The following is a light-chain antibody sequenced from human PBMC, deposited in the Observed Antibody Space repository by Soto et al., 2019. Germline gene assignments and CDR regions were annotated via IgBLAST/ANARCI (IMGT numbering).Light chain of an antibody. V-gene: IGLV1-47*01. CDR2: RNN. J-gene: IGLJ2*01. CDR1: RSNIGTNT. Sequence: QSVLTQPPSASVSPEQRVTISCSGSRSNIGTNTVNWYQHLPGTAPKLLIYRNNQRPSGVPDRFSGSKSGTSASLAISGLRSEDEADYYCAAWDDSLSGHVVFGGGTKVTVL. CDR3: AAWDDSLSGHVV.